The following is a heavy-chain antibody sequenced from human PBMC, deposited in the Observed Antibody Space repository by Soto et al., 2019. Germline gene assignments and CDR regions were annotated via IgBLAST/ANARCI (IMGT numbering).Heavy chain of an antibody. CDR3: ARGDDYGDYVTY. Sequence: QVQLQESGPGLVKPSETLSLTCTVSGGSISSYYWSWIRQPPGKGLEWIGYIYYSGSTNYNPSLKSRRGISVDTSKNQFSLKLSSVTAADTAVYYCARGDDYGDYVTYWGQGTLVTVSS. CDR1: GGSISSYY. J-gene: IGHJ4*02. CDR2: IYYSGST. D-gene: IGHD4-17*01. V-gene: IGHV4-59*01.